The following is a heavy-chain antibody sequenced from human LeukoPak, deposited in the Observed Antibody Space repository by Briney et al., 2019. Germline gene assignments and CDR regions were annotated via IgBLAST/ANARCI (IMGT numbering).Heavy chain of an antibody. V-gene: IGHV3-30-3*01. CDR3: VRDRIMITFGGALSL. CDR1: GFTFSSYA. Sequence: PGGSLRLSCAASGFTFSSYAMHWVRQAPGKGLEWVAVISYDGSNKYYADSVKGRFTISRDNSKNTLGLQMNSLRAEDTAVYYCVRDRIMITFGGALSLWGQGTLVTVSS. J-gene: IGHJ4*02. CDR2: ISYDGSNK. D-gene: IGHD3-16*01.